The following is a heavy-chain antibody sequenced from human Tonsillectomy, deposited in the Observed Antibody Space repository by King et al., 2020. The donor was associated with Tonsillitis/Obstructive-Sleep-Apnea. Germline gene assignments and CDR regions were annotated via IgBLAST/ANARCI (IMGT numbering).Heavy chain of an antibody. J-gene: IGHJ5*02. D-gene: IGHD6-13*01. CDR2: IYFSGST. Sequence: QLQESGPGLVKPSETLSLTCTVSGGSVSSGSYYWSWIRQPPGKGLECIGYIYFSGSTNYNPSLKSRVTISVDTSKNQFSLKVSSVTAADTAVYYCARALGYSSWFDPWGQGTLVTVSS. CDR3: ARALGYSSWFDP. V-gene: IGHV4-61*01. CDR1: GGSVSSGSYY.